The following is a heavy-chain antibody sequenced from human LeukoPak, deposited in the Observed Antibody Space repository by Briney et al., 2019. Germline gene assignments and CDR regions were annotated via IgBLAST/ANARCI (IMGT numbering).Heavy chain of an antibody. V-gene: IGHV1-69*10. CDR1: GYTFTGYY. J-gene: IGHJ6*04. D-gene: IGHD3-3*01. CDR3: AAIPVFGVVLHQEPV. Sequence: GASVKVSCKASGYTFTGYYMHWVRQAPGQGLEWMGVFIPILGTANSTQKFHDRLTITADRSTNTAYMELSSLRSEDTAVYFCAAIPVFGVVLHQEPVWGKGTTVTVSS. CDR2: FIPILGTA.